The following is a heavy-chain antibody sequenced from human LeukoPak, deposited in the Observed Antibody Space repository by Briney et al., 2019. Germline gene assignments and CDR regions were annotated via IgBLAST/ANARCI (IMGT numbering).Heavy chain of an antibody. Sequence: SQTLSLTCAISGDSVSSNIAGWSLVRQSPSRGLEWLGRTYYRSKWYFDYAESVKSRIFINPDTSKNQFSLQLNSVTPEDTAVYYCARGGLVGSDRGWFGPWGRGILVTVSS. V-gene: IGHV6-1*01. CDR3: ARGGLVGSDRGWFGP. D-gene: IGHD2-15*01. CDR1: GDSVSSNIAG. CDR2: TYYRSKWYF. J-gene: IGHJ5*02.